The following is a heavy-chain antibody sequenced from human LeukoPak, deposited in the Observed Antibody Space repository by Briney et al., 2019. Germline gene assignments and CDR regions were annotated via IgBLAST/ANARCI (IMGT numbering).Heavy chain of an antibody. CDR3: ARHWST. Sequence: SETLSLTCAVYGGSFSGYYWSWIRQPPGKGLEGIGEINHSGSTNYNPSLKSRVTISVDTSKNQFPLKLSSVTAADTAVYYCARHWSTWGQGTLVTVSS. D-gene: IGHD3-3*01. J-gene: IGHJ5*02. V-gene: IGHV4-34*01. CDR2: INHSGST. CDR1: GGSFSGYY.